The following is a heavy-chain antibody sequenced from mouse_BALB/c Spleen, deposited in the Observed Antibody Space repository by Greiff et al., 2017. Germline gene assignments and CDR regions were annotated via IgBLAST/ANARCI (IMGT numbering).Heavy chain of an antibody. CDR3: ARDHDGYYSYYYAMDY. J-gene: IGHJ4*01. CDR2: IWAGGST. D-gene: IGHD2-3*01. V-gene: IGHV2-9*02. CDR1: GFSLTSYG. Sequence: VQLKESGPGLVAPSQSLSITCTVSGFSLTSYGVHWVRQPPGKGLEWLGVIWAGGSTNYNSALMSRLSISKDNSKSQVFLKMNSLQTDDTAMYYCARDHDGYYSYYYAMDYWGQGTSVTVSS.